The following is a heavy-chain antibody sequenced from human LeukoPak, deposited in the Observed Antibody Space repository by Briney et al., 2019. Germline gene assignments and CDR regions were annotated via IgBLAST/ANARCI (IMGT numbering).Heavy chain of an antibody. CDR1: GFTFSSYW. CDR2: ISTSSSYI. D-gene: IGHD2/OR15-2a*01. V-gene: IGHV3-21*01. CDR3: AKDGSMPWGYYMDV. Sequence: GGSLRLSCAASGFTFSSYWMHWVRQAPGKGLEWVSFISTSSSYIYYADSVKGRFTISRDNAKNSLCLEMNSLRAEDTAVYYCAKDGSMPWGYYMDVWGKGTTVTISS. J-gene: IGHJ6*03.